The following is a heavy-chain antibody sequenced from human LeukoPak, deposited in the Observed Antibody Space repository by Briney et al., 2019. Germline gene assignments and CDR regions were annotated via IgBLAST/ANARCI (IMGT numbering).Heavy chain of an antibody. CDR3: ARDLAGHYYGSGSSFDY. Sequence: PGGSLILSCAASGFTFNNYWMSWVRQAPGKGLEWVANIREDRSEKYYVDSVKGQFTISRDNAKSSLFLQMNYLRAEDTAIYYCARDLAGHYYGSGSSFDYWGQGTLVTVSS. V-gene: IGHV3-7*01. J-gene: IGHJ4*02. CDR1: GFTFNNYW. D-gene: IGHD3-10*01. CDR2: IREDRSEK.